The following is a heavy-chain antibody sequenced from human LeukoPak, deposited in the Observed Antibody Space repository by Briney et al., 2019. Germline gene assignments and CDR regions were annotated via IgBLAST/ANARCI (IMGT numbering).Heavy chain of an antibody. V-gene: IGHV4-59*01. CDR1: GGSIRGYY. Sequence: PSETLSLTCTVSGGSIRGYYGSWIRQPPGKGLEWIAYINYSGSTNYNPSLKSRAAMSVDTSKTQFSLKFSSVTAADTAVYYSASYSSSLEYFHPWGPGTLVTVSS. D-gene: IGHD6-13*01. CDR2: INYSGST. J-gene: IGHJ1*01. CDR3: ASYSSSLEYFHP.